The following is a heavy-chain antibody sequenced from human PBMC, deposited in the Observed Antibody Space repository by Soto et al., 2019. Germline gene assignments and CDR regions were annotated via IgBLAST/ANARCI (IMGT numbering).Heavy chain of an antibody. CDR1: GGSISSYY. V-gene: IGHV4-59*01. D-gene: IGHD3-22*01. CDR3: AREGGYYYDSSGLFDY. J-gene: IGHJ4*02. Sequence: PSETLSLTCTVSGGSISSYYWSWIRQPPGKGLEWIGYIYYSGSTNYNPSLKSRVTISVDTSKNQFSLKLSSLTAADTAVYYCAREGGYYYDSSGLFDYWGQGTLVTVSS. CDR2: IYYSGST.